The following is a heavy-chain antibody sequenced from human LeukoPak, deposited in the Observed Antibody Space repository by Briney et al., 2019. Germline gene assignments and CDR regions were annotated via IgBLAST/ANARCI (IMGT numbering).Heavy chain of an antibody. J-gene: IGHJ4*02. Sequence: PGRSLRLSCAASGFTFSNHGMHWVRQAPGKGLEWVAIISYDGSSKFYADSVKGRFTISRDNSKNTLYLQMNSLGPEDTAMYYCAKVAKGNIVVVTALDYWGPGTLVTVSS. CDR2: ISYDGSSK. CDR1: GFTFSNHG. CDR3: AKVAKGNIVVVTALDY. V-gene: IGHV3-30*18. D-gene: IGHD2-21*02.